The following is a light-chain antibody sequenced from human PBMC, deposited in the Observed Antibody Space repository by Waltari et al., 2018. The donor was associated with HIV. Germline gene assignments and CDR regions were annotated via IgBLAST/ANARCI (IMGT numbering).Light chain of an antibody. CDR3: QQTYGAPYT. CDR2: AAS. J-gene: IGKJ2*01. Sequence: DIQMTPPPSSLSASVGDRVSITCRASPSISIYLNWYQQKPGKAPSLLISAASTLHGGVPSNFSGSGSGTDFTLSISNLQPEDFATYYCQQTYGAPYTFGQGTKLDIK. V-gene: IGKV1-39*01. CDR1: PSISIY.